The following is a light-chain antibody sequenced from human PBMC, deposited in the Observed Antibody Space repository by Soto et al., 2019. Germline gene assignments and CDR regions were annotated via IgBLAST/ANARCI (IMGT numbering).Light chain of an antibody. J-gene: IGKJ4*01. CDR3: QQRSNWPPVT. Sequence: EMVMTQSPATLSVSPGERATLSCRASQSLSSNLAWYQQKPGQAPRLLIYGASTRATGIPARFSGSGSGTEFTLTISSLEPEDFGVYYCQQRSNWPPVTFGGGTKVEIK. CDR1: QSLSSN. CDR2: GAS. V-gene: IGKV3-15*01.